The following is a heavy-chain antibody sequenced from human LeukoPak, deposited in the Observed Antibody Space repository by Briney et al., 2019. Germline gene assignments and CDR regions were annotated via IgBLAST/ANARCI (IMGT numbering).Heavy chain of an antibody. V-gene: IGHV1-69*13. Sequence: ASVKLSCKASGGTFSSYEISWVRQAPGQGLEWMGGIIPMFDTANYAQKFQDRGTITADESTSTAYMELSSLRSEDTAVYYCAKERGTTGTPHADALDIWGQGTMVTVSS. J-gene: IGHJ3*02. CDR3: AKERGTTGTPHADALDI. CDR2: IIPMFDTA. CDR1: GGTFSSYE. D-gene: IGHD1-1*01.